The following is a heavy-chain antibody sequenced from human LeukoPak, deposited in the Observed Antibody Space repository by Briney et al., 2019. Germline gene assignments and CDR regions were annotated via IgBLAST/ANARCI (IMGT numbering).Heavy chain of an antibody. Sequence: SETLSLTCTVSGGSVSSGSYYWGWIRQPPGKGLEWIGYIYYTGSTNYNPSLKSRVTISVDTSKNQFSLKLSSVTAADTAVYYCARGPRWRVADYYGMDVWGQGTTVTVSS. CDR3: ARGPRWRVADYYGMDV. CDR1: GGSVSSGSYY. D-gene: IGHD6-19*01. V-gene: IGHV4-61*01. J-gene: IGHJ6*02. CDR2: IYYTGST.